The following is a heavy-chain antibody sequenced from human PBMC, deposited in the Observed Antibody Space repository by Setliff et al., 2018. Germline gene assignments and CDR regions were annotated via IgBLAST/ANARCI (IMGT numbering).Heavy chain of an antibody. D-gene: IGHD1-26*01. V-gene: IGHV4-39*07. CDR2: IYFGGNT. CDR1: GGSISDNGYF. J-gene: IGHJ3*02. Sequence: SETLSLTCTVPGGSISDNGYFWGWVRQPPGKGLEWIGNIYFGGNTYFNPSFKSRVTMSIDTSNSQFSLRLSSVTAADTAIYYCARDASASDGRNAFDIWGQGTMVTVS. CDR3: ARDASASDGRNAFDI.